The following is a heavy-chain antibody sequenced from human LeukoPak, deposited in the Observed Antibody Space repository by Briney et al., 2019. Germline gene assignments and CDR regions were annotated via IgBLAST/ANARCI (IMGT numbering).Heavy chain of an antibody. CDR2: IWYDGSNK. J-gene: IGHJ4*02. V-gene: IGHV3-33*01. Sequence: PGGSLRLSCAASGFTFSSYGMHWVRQAPGKGLEWVAVIWYDGSNKYYADSVKGRFTISRDNSKNSLYLQMNSLRAEDTAVYYCAREPSKIGLEFDYWGQGTLVTVSS. D-gene: IGHD3/OR15-3a*01. CDR1: GFTFSSYG. CDR3: AREPSKIGLEFDY.